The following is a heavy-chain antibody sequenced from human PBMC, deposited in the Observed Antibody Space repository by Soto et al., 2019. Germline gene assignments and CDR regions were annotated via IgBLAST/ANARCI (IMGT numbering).Heavy chain of an antibody. V-gene: IGHV4-59*01. CDR3: ARQRYDFWSGSTTYHYSSATDV. CDR1: GGSISSYY. D-gene: IGHD3-3*01. Sequence: PSETLSLTCTVSGGSISSYYWSWIRQPPGKGLEWIGYIYYSGSTNYNPSLKSRVTISVDTSKNQFSLKLSSVTAADTAVYYCARQRYDFWSGSTTYHYSSATDVPGKGPSVT. J-gene: IGHJ6*04. CDR2: IYYSGST.